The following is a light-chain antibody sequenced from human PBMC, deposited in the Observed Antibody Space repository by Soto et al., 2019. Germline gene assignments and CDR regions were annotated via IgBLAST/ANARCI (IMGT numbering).Light chain of an antibody. V-gene: IGKV3-15*01. J-gene: IGKJ1*01. CDR2: GAS. CDR1: QSVSSN. CDR3: QQYNNWPRT. Sequence: DIVLTQSPATLSVSPGERVTLSCRASQSVSSNFAWYQQKPGQAPRLLIYGASTRATGIPARFSGSGSGTEFTLTISSLQSEDFAVYYCQQYNNWPRTFGQGTKVDI.